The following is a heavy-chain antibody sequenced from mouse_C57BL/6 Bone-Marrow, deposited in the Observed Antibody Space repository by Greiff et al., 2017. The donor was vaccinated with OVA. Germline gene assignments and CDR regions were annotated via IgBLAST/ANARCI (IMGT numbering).Heavy chain of an antibody. Sequence: VQLQQSGAELVRPGSSVKMSCKTSGYTFTSYGINWVKQRPGQGLEWIGYIYIGTGYTEYNEKFKGKATLTSDTSSSTAYMQLSSLTSEDSAIYFCARTPYGSSEAFDYWGQGTTLTVSS. J-gene: IGHJ2*01. D-gene: IGHD1-1*01. CDR3: ARTPYGSSEAFDY. V-gene: IGHV1-58*01. CDR1: GYTFTSYG. CDR2: IYIGTGYT.